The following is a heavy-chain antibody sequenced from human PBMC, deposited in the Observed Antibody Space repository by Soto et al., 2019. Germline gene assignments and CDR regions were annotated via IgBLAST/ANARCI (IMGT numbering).Heavy chain of an antibody. V-gene: IGHV1-69*01. CDR2: IIPIFGTA. CDR3: ARGGAIFGVFIQGEGYYYGMDV. D-gene: IGHD3-3*01. Sequence: QVQLVQSGAEVKKPGSSVKVSCKASGGTFSRYAISWVRQAPGQGLEWMGGIIPIFGTANYAQKFQARVTITADESTSTAYMELSSLRSEDTAVYYCARGGAIFGVFIQGEGYYYGMDVWGQGTTVTVSS. J-gene: IGHJ6*02. CDR1: GGTFSRYA.